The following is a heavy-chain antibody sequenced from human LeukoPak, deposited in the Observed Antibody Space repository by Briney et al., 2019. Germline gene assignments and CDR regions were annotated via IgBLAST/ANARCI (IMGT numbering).Heavy chain of an antibody. CDR2: ISWNSGSI. J-gene: IGHJ6*02. CDR1: GFTFDDYA. CDR3: AKTKSDRGPGYYYYGMDV. V-gene: IGHV3-9*01. Sequence: GGSLRLSCAASGFTFDDYAMHWVRQAPGKGLEWVSGISWNSGSIGYADSVKGRFTISRDNSKNTLYLQMNSLRAEDTAVYYCAKTKSDRGPGYYYYGMDVWGQGTTVTVSS. D-gene: IGHD1-26*01.